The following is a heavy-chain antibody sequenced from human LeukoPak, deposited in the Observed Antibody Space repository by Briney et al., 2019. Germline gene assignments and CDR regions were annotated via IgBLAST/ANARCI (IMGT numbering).Heavy chain of an antibody. J-gene: IGHJ5*02. Sequence: GGTLRLSCAASGFTFSSYGMSWVRQAPGKGPEWVSAISGSGGSTYYADSVEGRFTISRDNSKNTLYLQMNSLRAEDTAVYYCAKISSRVGGYNWFDPWGQGTLVTVSS. CDR2: ISGSGGST. D-gene: IGHD2-15*01. V-gene: IGHV3-23*01. CDR3: AKISSRVGGYNWFDP. CDR1: GFTFSSYG.